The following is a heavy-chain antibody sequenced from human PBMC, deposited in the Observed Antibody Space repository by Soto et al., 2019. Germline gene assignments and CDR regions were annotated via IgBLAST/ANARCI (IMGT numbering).Heavy chain of an antibody. CDR1: GFTFSSYA. D-gene: IGHD2-2*03. CDR3: AREAPHYGYCSSTSCRPNYGMDV. V-gene: IGHV3-30-3*01. CDR2: ISYDGSNK. J-gene: IGHJ6*02. Sequence: HPGGSLRLSCAASGFTFSSYAMHWVRQAPGKGLEWVAVISYDGSNKYYADSVKGRFTISRDNSKNTLYLQMNSLRAEDTAVYYCAREAPHYGYCSSTSCRPNYGMDVWGQGTTVTVSS.